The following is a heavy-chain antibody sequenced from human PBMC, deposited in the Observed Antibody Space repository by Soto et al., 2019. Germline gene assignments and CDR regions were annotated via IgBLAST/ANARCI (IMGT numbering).Heavy chain of an antibody. CDR1: GGSISSYY. J-gene: IGHJ6*02. D-gene: IGHD5-18*01. V-gene: IGHV4-59*01. CDR2: IYYSGST. CDR3: ARQGLGYSYGYRDYYYYGMDV. Sequence: PSETLSLTCTVSGGSISSYYWSWIRQPPGKGLEWIGYIYYSGSTNYNPSLKSRVTISVDTSKNQFSLKLNSVTAADTAVYYCARQGLGYSYGYRDYYYYGMDVWGQGTTVTVSS.